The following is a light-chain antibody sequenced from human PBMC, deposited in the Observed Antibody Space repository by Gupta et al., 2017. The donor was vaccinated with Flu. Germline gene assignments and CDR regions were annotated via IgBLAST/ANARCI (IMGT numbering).Light chain of an antibody. CDR3: QSYDSSLSGSV. Sequence: QSVLTQPPSVSGAPGHRVTISCTGSSSNIGAGYDVHWYQQLPGTAPKLLIYGNSNRPSGVPDRFSGSKSGTSASLAITGLQAEDEAEYYCQSYDSSLSGSVFGGGTKLTVL. CDR1: SSNIGAGYD. V-gene: IGLV1-40*01. CDR2: GNS. J-gene: IGLJ2*01.